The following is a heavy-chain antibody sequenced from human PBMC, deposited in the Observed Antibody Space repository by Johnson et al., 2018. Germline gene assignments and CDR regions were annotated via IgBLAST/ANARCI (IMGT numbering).Heavy chain of an antibody. CDR3: ARGHKGLGV. V-gene: IGHV3-7*01. J-gene: IGHJ6*02. Sequence: VQLQESGGGLVQXGGSXRLXCAASGLIFGDFWMSWVRQAPGRGLEWVAYINQDGSEQYYMDSMKGRFTISRDNARDSLYLQMNSLRDEDTAVYYCARGHKGLGVWGQGTTVTVSS. CDR2: INQDGSEQ. CDR1: GLIFGDFW.